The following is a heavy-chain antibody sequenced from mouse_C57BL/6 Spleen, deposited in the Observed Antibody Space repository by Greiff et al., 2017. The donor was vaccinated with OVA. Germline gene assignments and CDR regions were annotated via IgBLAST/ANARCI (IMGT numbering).Heavy chain of an antibody. V-gene: IGHV1-52*01. CDR2: IDPSDSET. CDR3: ARGGLAGTRGDAMDY. J-gene: IGHJ4*01. D-gene: IGHD4-1*01. Sequence: QVQLQQPGAELVRPGSSVKLSCKASGYTFTSYWMHWVKQRPIQGLEWIGNIDPSDSETHYNQKFKDKATLTVDKSSSTAYMQLSSLTSEDSAVYYGARGGLAGTRGDAMDYWGQGTSVTVSS. CDR1: GYTFTSYW.